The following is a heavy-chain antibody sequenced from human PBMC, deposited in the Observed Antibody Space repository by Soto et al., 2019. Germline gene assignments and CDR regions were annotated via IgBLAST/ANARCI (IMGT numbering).Heavy chain of an antibody. D-gene: IGHD2-21*01. CDR2: LSRTGGDT. Sequence: EAQLLESGGGLVQPGGSLRLSCAAAGFIFKYYDMSWVRQTPEKGLEWVSSLSRTGGDTFYADSVKGRFTISRDNSKNTLFLDTESLRAEDSAMYYCATSYSLDYWGQGTLVTVSS. J-gene: IGHJ4*02. CDR1: GFIFKYYD. V-gene: IGHV3-23*01. CDR3: ATSYSLDY.